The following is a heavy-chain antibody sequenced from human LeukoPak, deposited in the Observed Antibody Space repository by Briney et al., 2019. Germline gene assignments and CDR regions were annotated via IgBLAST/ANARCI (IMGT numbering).Heavy chain of an antibody. CDR3: ARQSYYDSSGYYYYNWFDP. Sequence: GESLKISCKGSGYSFTSYWIGWVRQMPGKGLEWMGIIYPGDSDTRYSPSFQGQVTISADKSISTAYLQWSSLKASDIAMYYCARQSYYDSSGYYYYNWFDPWGQGTLVTVSS. CDR2: IYPGDSDT. CDR1: GYSFTSYW. J-gene: IGHJ5*02. V-gene: IGHV5-51*01. D-gene: IGHD3-22*01.